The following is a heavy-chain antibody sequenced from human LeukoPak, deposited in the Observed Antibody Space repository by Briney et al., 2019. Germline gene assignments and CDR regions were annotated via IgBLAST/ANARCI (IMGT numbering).Heavy chain of an antibody. CDR2: IYTSGST. CDR1: GGSISSGSYY. D-gene: IGHD1-7*01. V-gene: IGHV4-61*02. J-gene: IGHJ2*01. Sequence: PSETLSLTCTVSGGSISSGSYYWSWIRQPAGKGLEWIGRIYTSGSTNYNPSLKSRVTISVDTSKNQFSLKLSSVTAADTAVYYCASGSYNWNSVAYWYFDLWGRGTLVTVSS. CDR3: ASGSYNWNSVAYWYFDL.